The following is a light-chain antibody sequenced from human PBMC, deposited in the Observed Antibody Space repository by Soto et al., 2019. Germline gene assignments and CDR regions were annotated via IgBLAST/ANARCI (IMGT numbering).Light chain of an antibody. V-gene: IGKV3-11*01. CDR3: QRRSNWPPVYT. CDR1: QSVSSY. J-gene: IGKJ2*01. Sequence: EIVLTQSPATLSLSPGERATLSCRASQSVSSYLAWYQQKPGQAPRLLIYDASNRATGIPARFSGSGSGTDFTLTINSLKPEDFAVYYCQRRSNWPPVYTFGQGTKLEIK. CDR2: DAS.